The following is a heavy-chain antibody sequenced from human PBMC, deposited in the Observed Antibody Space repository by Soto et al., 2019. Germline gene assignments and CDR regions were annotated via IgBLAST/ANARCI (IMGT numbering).Heavy chain of an antibody. CDR3: ASSEGNYYYYGMDV. Sequence: ESGGGLVKPGGSLRLSCEASRFRFSDYYMSWVRQAPGKGLEWVSFISSSGTTIYYADSVKGRFTISRDNAKNSLFLQMNSLRVEDTAVYYCASSEGNYYYYGMDVWGQGTTVTVSS. V-gene: IGHV3-11*01. CDR2: ISSSGTTI. J-gene: IGHJ6*02. CDR1: RFRFSDYY.